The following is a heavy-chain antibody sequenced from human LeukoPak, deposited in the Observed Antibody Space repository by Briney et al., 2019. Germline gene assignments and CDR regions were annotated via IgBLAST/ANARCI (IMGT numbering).Heavy chain of an antibody. D-gene: IGHD5-12*01. Sequence: SETLSLTCTVSRGSISGSIRSYYWSWLRQPPGKGLEWIGYISSSGSVNDNPSLRSRVTISVDTSKNQFHLNLSSVSAADTAVYYCARIPLGYSGAYYFDYWGQGTLVTVSP. V-gene: IGHV4-4*09. CDR1: RGSISGSIRSYY. CDR2: ISSSGSV. CDR3: ARIPLGYSGAYYFDY. J-gene: IGHJ4*02.